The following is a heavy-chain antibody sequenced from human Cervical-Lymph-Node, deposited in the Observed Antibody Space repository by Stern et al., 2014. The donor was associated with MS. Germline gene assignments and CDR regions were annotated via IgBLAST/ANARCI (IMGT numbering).Heavy chain of an antibody. CDR1: GYTFTSHF. Sequence: VQLVESGAEVKRPGASVKVSCKASGYTFTSHFMHWVRQAPGQGLEWMGIINPSGGSTNYAQKFQGRVTMTRDTSTSTVFMELSSLRSDDTAVYYCARGGDTTITTHFSHWGQGTLVTVSS. CDR3: ARGGDTTITTHFSH. V-gene: IGHV1-46*01. J-gene: IGHJ4*02. CDR2: INPSGGST. D-gene: IGHD4-11*01.